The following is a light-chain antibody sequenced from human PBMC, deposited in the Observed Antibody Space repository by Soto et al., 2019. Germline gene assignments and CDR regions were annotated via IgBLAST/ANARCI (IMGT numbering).Light chain of an antibody. Sequence: DIQMTQSPSSVSASVGDRVTITCRASQSISSSLAWYQQKPGTVPKLLIYAASILQSGVPSRFSGSGAGTEFTLSITSLQPEDFGTYYCQQGDSFPLTFGQGTRLEMK. V-gene: IGKV1-12*01. CDR3: QQGDSFPLT. CDR2: AAS. CDR1: QSISSS. J-gene: IGKJ5*01.